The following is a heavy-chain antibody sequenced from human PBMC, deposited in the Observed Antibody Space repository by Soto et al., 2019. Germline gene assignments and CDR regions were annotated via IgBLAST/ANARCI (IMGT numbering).Heavy chain of an antibody. CDR3: ARDPYDILTGYNPFYYYYYGMDV. J-gene: IGHJ6*02. Sequence: ASVKVSCKASGYTFTSYGISWVRQAPGQGLEWMGWISAYNGNTNYAQKLQGRVTMTTDTSTSTAYMELRSLRSDDTAVYYCARDPYDILTGYNPFYYYYYGMDVWGQGXTVTVYS. D-gene: IGHD3-9*01. CDR2: ISAYNGNT. CDR1: GYTFTSYG. V-gene: IGHV1-18*04.